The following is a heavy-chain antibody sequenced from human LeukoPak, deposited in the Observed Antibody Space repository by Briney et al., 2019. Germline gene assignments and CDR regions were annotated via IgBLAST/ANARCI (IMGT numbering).Heavy chain of an antibody. V-gene: IGHV5-51*01. J-gene: IGHJ4*02. D-gene: IGHD3-10*01. CDR3: ARRRGQYYFDY. Sequence: GDSLKISCKGSGYSFTSYWIGWGRQIPGKGLEGMGIIYPGDSDRRYSPSFQGQVTISVDKSITTAYLQWSSLKASDTAMYYCARRRGQYYFDYWGQGTLVTVSS. CDR1: GYSFTSYW. CDR2: IYPGDSDR.